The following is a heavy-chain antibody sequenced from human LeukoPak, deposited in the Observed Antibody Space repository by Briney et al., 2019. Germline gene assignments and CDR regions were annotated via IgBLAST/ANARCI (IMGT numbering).Heavy chain of an antibody. CDR1: GYTFTSYG. J-gene: IGHJ5*02. V-gene: IGHV1-18*01. CDR2: ISAYNGNT. Sequence: GASVKVSCKASGYTFTSYGISWVRQAPGQGLEWMGWISAYNGNTNYAQKLQGRVTMTRDTSISTAYMELSRLRSDDTAVYYCARDRNWGRFWFDPWGQGTLVTVSS. D-gene: IGHD7-27*01. CDR3: ARDRNWGRFWFDP.